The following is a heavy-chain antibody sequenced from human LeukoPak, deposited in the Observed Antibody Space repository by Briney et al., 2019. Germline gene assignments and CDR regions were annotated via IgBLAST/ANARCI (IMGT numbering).Heavy chain of an antibody. CDR1: GGSISSGSYY. Sequence: SETLSLTCTVSGGSISSGSYYWTWIRQPAGKGLEWIGHLYTSGSTTYNPSLQSRVTISADTLKNQFSLRLTSVTAADTAVYYCARAGGSVGWYGTIDSWGQGMLVTVSS. J-gene: IGHJ4*02. CDR3: ARAGGSVGWYGTIDS. D-gene: IGHD6-19*01. CDR2: LYTSGST. V-gene: IGHV4-61*09.